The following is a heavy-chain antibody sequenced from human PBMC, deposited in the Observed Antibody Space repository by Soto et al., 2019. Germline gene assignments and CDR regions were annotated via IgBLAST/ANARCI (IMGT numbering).Heavy chain of an antibody. CDR1: GYSFSSYW. J-gene: IGHJ6*02. V-gene: IGHV5-51*01. CDR3: VRFSKGYYYYYYGMDV. D-gene: IGHD2-2*01. CDR2: IYPGDSDT. Sequence: PGESLKISCKASGYSFSSYWIGWVRQMPGKGLEWMGIIYPGDSDTKYSPSLQGQVTISADKSISTAYLQWSSLKASDTAMYYCVRFSKGYYYYYYGMDVWGQGTTVTVSS.